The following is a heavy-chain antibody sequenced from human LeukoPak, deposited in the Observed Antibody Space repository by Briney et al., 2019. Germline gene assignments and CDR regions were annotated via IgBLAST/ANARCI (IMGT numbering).Heavy chain of an antibody. CDR1: GDSIYGNRAA. D-gene: IGHD5-12*01. CDR3: ARGFNEATPGAFDI. Sequence: SQTLSHTCAISGDSIYGNRAAWNWLRQSPSRGLEWLGRTYYRSKWFRDYGVPVKSRITIDPDTSKNQFSLQLNSVTPDDTAVYYCARGFNEATPGAFDIWGQGTMVTVSS. V-gene: IGHV6-1*01. J-gene: IGHJ3*02. CDR2: TYYRSKWFR.